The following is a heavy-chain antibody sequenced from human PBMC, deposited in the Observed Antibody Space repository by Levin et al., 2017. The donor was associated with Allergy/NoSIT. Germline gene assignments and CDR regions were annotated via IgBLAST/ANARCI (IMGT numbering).Heavy chain of an antibody. V-gene: IGHV3-48*01. J-gene: IGHJ4*02. Sequence: GESLKISCAASGFMFSDYSMSWVRQAPGKGLEWVSYISSAGTLIYYADSVKGRFTISRDNARDSVFLQMNSLGVEDTATYYCTRDRLCTSSTCYHDYWGQGTLVTVSS. CDR3: TRDRLCTSSTCYHDY. CDR1: GFMFSDYS. CDR2: ISSAGTLI. D-gene: IGHD2-2*01.